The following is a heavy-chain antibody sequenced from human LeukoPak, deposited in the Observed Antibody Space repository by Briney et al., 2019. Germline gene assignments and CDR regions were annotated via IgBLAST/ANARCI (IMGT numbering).Heavy chain of an antibody. CDR1: GGSFSGYY. J-gene: IGHJ4*02. D-gene: IGHD3-16*02. CDR2: INHSGST. Sequence: SETLSLTCAVYGGSFSGYYWSWIRQPPGKGLEWIGEINHSGSTNYNPSLKSRVTISVDTSKNQFSLKLSSVTAADTAVYYCARSYYDYVWGSYPFDYWGQGTLVTVSS. V-gene: IGHV4-34*01. CDR3: ARSYYDYVWGSYPFDY.